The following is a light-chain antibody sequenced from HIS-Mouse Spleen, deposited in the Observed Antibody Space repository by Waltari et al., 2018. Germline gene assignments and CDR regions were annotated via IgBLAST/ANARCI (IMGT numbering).Light chain of an antibody. CDR3: YSTDSSGNHRV. CDR2: EDS. CDR1: VLPKKY. J-gene: IGLJ2*01. Sequence: SYELTQPPSVSVSPGQTARITCSGDVLPKKYAYWYQQKSGKAPVLVIYEDSNRPSGIPGRFSGSSSGTMATLTISGAQVEDEADYYCYSTDSSGNHRVFGGGTKLTVL. V-gene: IGLV3-10*01.